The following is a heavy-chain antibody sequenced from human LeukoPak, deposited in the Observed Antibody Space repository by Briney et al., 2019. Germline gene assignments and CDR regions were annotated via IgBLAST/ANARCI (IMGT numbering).Heavy chain of an antibody. V-gene: IGHV4-39*01. Sequence: SETLSLTCTVSGGSISSSSYYWGWIRQPPGKGLEWIGSIYYSGSTYYNPSLKSRVTISVDTSKNQFSLKLSSVTAADTAVYYCARLYGSGSYYFDYWGQGTLVTVSS. J-gene: IGHJ4*02. CDR1: GGSISSSSYY. CDR3: ARLYGSGSYYFDY. D-gene: IGHD3-10*01. CDR2: IYYSGST.